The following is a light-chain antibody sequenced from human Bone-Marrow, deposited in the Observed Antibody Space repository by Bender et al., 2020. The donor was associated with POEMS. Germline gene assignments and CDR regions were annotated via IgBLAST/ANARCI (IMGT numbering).Light chain of an antibody. CDR2: RDI. J-gene: IGLJ2*01. CDR3: QSADISGAYVL. CDR1: VLSKEY. Sequence: SHELTQPPSVSVSPGQTARITCSGDVLSKEYAYWYQQKPGQAPVLVIYRDIKRPSGIPERFSGSSSGTIMTLTISGVQAEDEADYYCQSADISGAYVLFGGGTKLTVL. V-gene: IGLV3-25*03.